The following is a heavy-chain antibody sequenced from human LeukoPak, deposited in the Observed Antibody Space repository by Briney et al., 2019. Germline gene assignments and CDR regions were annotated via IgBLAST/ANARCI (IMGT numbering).Heavy chain of an antibody. CDR2: ISAHNGNT. CDR1: GYTFTSYG. Sequence: ASVKVSCKASGYTFTSYGISWVRQAPGQGLEWMGWISAHNGNTNYAQKLQGRVTMTTDTSTSTAYMELRSLRSDDTAVYYCARESDYYDSSGYCALPTGYWGQGTLVTVSS. D-gene: IGHD3-22*01. J-gene: IGHJ4*02. CDR3: ARESDYYDSSGYCALPTGY. V-gene: IGHV1-18*01.